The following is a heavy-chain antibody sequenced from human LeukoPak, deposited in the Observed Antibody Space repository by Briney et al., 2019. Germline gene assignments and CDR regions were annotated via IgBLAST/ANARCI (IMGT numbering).Heavy chain of an antibody. D-gene: IGHD3-3*01. CDR2: ISSSSTYI. J-gene: IGHJ6*03. V-gene: IGHV3-21*01. CDR1: GFTFSDYT. Sequence: GGSLRLSCAASGFTFSDYTMNWVRQAPGKGLERASSISSSSTYIYYADSVEGRFTISRDNAKNSLYLQMNSLRAEDTAVYYCARANSGYYDFWSGYSLLDYMDVWGKGTTVTVSS. CDR3: ARANSGYYDFWSGYSLLDYMDV.